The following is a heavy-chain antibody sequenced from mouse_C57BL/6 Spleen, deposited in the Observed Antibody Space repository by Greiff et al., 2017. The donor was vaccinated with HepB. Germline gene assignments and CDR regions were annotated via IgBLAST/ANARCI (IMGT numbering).Heavy chain of an antibody. D-gene: IGHD2-4*01. CDR1: GYSITSGYY. J-gene: IGHJ2*01. Sequence: DVKLQESGPGLVKPSQSLSLTCSVTGYSITSGYYWNWIRQFPGNKLEWMGYISYDGSNNYNPSLKNRISITRDTSKNQFFLKLNSVTTEDTATYYCSRVGYDYDVLFDYWGQGTTLTVSS. CDR2: ISYDGSN. V-gene: IGHV3-6*01. CDR3: SRVGYDYDVLFDY.